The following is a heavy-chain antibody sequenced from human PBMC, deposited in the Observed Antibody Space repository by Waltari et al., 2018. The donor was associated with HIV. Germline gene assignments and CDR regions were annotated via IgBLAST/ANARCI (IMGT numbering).Heavy chain of an antibody. J-gene: IGHJ5*02. D-gene: IGHD4-4*01. CDR2: MSYSGST. Sequence: QLQLQESGPGLVKSSETLSLTCTVSGGSMPSSSYYWGWLRQPPGKGLEWIGSMSYSGSTYQKSSLRSRLTISVDTSKNQFSLKLTSVTASDTAVYYCARSFSGYSNYFDPWGQGTLVTVSS. CDR3: ARSFSGYSNYFDP. V-gene: IGHV4-39*01. CDR1: GGSMPSSSYY.